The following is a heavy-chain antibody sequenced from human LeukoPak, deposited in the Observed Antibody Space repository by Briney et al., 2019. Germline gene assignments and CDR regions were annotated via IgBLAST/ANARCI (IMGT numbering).Heavy chain of an antibody. J-gene: IGHJ5*02. V-gene: IGHV4-59*08. CDR3: ARPGEDDSSGYYQGGWFDP. Sequence: SETLSLTCTVSGGSISSYYWSWIRQPPGKGLEWIGYIYYSGSTNYNPSLKSRVTISVDTSKNQFSLKLSSVTAADTAVYYCARPGEDDSSGYYQGGWFDPWGQGTLVTVSS. CDR2: IYYSGST. D-gene: IGHD3-22*01. CDR1: GGSISSYY.